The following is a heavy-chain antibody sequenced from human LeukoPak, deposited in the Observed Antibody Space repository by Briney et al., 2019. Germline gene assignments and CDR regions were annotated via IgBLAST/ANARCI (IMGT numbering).Heavy chain of an antibody. D-gene: IGHD6-19*01. CDR3: ARDRSIAVAEGY. CDR2: IKQDGSEK. V-gene: IGHV3-7*01. Sequence: GGSLRLSCAASGFTLSSHWMSWVRQAPGKGLEWVANIKQDGSEKYYVDSVKGRFTISRDNAKNSLYLQMNSLRAEDTAVYYCARDRSIAVAEGYWGQGTLVTVSS. CDR1: GFTLSSHW. J-gene: IGHJ4*02.